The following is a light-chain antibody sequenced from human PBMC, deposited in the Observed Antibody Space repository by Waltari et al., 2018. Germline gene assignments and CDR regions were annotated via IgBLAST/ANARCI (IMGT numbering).Light chain of an antibody. CDR3: NSXDSSGNHXGX. Sequence: SSELTQDPAVSVALGQTXRITXQGXXXRSYYASWYQXKPGQAPVLVIYGKNNRPSGIPDRFSGSSEGNTASLTITXAQAEDXADXYCNSXDSSGNHXGXXXTGTKVTVL. J-gene: IGLJ1*01. CDR1: XXRSYY. CDR2: GKN. V-gene: IGLV3-19*01.